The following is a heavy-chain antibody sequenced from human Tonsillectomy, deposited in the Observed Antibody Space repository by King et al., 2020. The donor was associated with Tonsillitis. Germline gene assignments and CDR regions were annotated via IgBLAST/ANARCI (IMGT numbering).Heavy chain of an antibody. V-gene: IGHV3-30*18. J-gene: IGHJ4*02. CDR2: ISYDENNK. CDR3: AKNIGHEVPPAVGN. D-gene: IGHD2/OR15-2a*01. CDR1: GFTFNSYG. Sequence: VQLVESGGGVVQPGRSLRLSCAASGFTFNSYGMHWVRQAPGKGLEWVAVISYDENNKYYADSVKGRFTISRDNSKNTLYLQMNSLRVEDTAVYYCAKNIGHEVPPAVGNWGQGTLVTVSS.